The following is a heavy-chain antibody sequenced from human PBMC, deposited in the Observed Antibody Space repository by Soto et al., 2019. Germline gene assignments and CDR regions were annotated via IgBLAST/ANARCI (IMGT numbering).Heavy chain of an antibody. CDR1: GGSISSGGYY. V-gene: IGHV4-31*03. CDR3: ARVRGGYGLDY. J-gene: IGHJ4*02. D-gene: IGHD5-12*01. CDR2: IYYSGST. Sequence: QVQLQESGPGLVKPSQTLSLTCTVSGGSISSGGYYWSWIRQHPVKGLEWIVYIYYSGSTYYNPSLKSRVTLSVDTSKNQFSLKLSSVTAADTAVYYCARVRGGYGLDYWGQGTLVTVSS.